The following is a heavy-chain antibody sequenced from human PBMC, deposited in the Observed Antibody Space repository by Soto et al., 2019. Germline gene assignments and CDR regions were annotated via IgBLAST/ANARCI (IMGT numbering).Heavy chain of an antibody. V-gene: IGHV4-31*03. CDR2: IYYSGST. CDR1: GGSISSGGYY. Sequence: QVQLQESGPGLVKPSQTLSHTCTVSGGSISSGGYYWSWIRQHPGKGLEWIGYIYYSGSTYYNPSLKSRVTISVDTSKNQFSLKLSSVTAADTAVYYCARKRGATYYYYYGMDVWGQGTTVTVSS. CDR3: ARKRGATYYYYYGMDV. J-gene: IGHJ6*02.